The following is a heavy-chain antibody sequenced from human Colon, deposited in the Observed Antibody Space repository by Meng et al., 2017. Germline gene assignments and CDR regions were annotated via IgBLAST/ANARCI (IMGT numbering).Heavy chain of an antibody. CDR1: GGSISTSGYY. V-gene: IGHV4-39*01. J-gene: IGHJ5*02. Sequence: QPQLQESGPGLVKPSEARSLTCSGAGGSISTSGYYWGWIRQPPGKGLEWIGSIGHSGITYYTPSLKSRVTVSIDTSKSQFSLKLTSVTAADTAVYYCVRSSGWVRTGFDPWGQGTLVTVSS. CDR3: VRSSGWVRTGFDP. D-gene: IGHD6-19*01. CDR2: IGHSGIT.